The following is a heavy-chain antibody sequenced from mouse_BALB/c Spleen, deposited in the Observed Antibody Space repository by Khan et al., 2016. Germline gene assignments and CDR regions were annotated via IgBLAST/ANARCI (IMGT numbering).Heavy chain of an antibody. CDR1: GYTITSYV. Sequence: VQLKQSGPELVKPGASVKMSCKASGYTITSYVMHWVKQKPGQGLEWIGYINPYNDGTKYNEKFKGKATLTSDKSSSTAYMELSSLTSEDSAVXCSVRYYYAMDYWGQGTSVTVSS. CDR3: VRYYYAMDY. J-gene: IGHJ4*01. CDR2: INPYNDGT. V-gene: IGHV1S136*01.